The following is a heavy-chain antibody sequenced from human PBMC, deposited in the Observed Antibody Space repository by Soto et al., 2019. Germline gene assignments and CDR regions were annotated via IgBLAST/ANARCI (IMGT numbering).Heavy chain of an antibody. CDR3: ARAPGYYGDFFDY. CDR1: GFPFDDYG. Sequence: GGSLRLSCAAFGFPFDDYGMSWVRQAPGKGQEWVSGINSDGGSTGYADSVKGRFTISRDNAKISLYLQMNSLRAEDTAFYYCARAPGYYGDFFDYWGQGTLVTVSS. D-gene: IGHD4-17*01. V-gene: IGHV3-20*04. CDR2: INSDGGST. J-gene: IGHJ4*02.